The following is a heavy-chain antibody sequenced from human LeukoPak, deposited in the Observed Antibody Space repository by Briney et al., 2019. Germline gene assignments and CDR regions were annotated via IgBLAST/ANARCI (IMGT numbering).Heavy chain of an antibody. CDR1: GYSISSGYY. Sequence: PSETLSLTCTVSGYSISSGYYWGWIRQPPGKGLEWIGSIYHSGSTYYNPSLKSRVTISVDTSKNQFSLKLSSVTAEDTAVYYCARDYNLGQGILVTVSS. CDR3: ARDYN. J-gene: IGHJ4*02. V-gene: IGHV4-38-2*02. CDR2: IYHSGST.